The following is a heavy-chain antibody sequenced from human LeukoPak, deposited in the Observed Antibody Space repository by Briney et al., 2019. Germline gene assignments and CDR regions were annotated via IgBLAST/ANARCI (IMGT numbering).Heavy chain of an antibody. J-gene: IGHJ4*02. CDR1: GYIFTYYG. CDR3: AKARDTVLNEY. V-gene: IGHV1-18*01. CDR2: ISPYNGHT. Sequence: ASVTVTCKGSGYIFTYYGFSWVRQAPAQGLEWMGWISPYNGHTNFAPNLQDRLTMTTDTSTSTAYMELRSLRSDDTAVYYCAKARDTVLNEYWGQGTLVTVSS.